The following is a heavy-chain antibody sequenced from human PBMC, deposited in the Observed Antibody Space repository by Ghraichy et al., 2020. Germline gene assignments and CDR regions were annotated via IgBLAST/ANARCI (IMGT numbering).Heavy chain of an antibody. V-gene: IGHV4-39*01. CDR1: GGSISSSSYY. CDR2: IYYSGST. J-gene: IGHJ4*02. D-gene: IGHD3-22*01. CDR3: ARHIHYDSSGYYYLYFDY. Sequence: SETLSLTCTVSGGSISSSSYYWGWIRQPPGKGLEWIGSIYYSGSTYYNPSLKSRVTISVDTSKNQFSLKLSSVTAADTAVYYCARHIHYDSSGYYYLYFDYWGQGTLVTVSS.